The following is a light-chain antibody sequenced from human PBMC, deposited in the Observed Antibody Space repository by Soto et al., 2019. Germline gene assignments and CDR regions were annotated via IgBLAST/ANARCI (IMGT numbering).Light chain of an antibody. CDR3: HQSGLSRIT. V-gene: IGKV3-20*01. CDR2: DAS. J-gene: IGKJ4*01. CDR1: QRVSSNC. Sequence: ESVLTQSPGTLSLSPGERATLSCRASQRVSSNCLAWYQHKAGQAPRLLIYDASYRATGIPDRFSGSGSGKDFTLTISRLEPEEFAVYYCHQSGLSRITIVGGTKVESK.